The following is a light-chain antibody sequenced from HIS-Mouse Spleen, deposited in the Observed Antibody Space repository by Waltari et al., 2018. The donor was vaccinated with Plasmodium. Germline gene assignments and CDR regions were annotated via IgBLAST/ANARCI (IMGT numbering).Light chain of an antibody. CDR1: SSDFGGYNL. CDR2: EGS. V-gene: IGLV2-23*03. J-gene: IGLJ3*02. Sequence: QSALTQPASVSGSPGQSITISCTGTSSDFGGYNLFSWYQQHPGKAPKLMIYEGSKRPSGVSNRFSGSKSGNTASLTISGLQAEDEADYYCCSYAGSSTFVFGGGTKLTVL. CDR3: CSYAGSSTFV.